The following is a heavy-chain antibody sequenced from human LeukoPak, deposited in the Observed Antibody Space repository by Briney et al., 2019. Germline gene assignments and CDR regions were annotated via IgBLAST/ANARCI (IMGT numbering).Heavy chain of an antibody. J-gene: IGHJ4*02. CDR2: INHSGST. V-gene: IGHV4-34*01. CDR1: GGSFSGYY. Sequence: SETLSLTCAVYGGSFSGYYWSWIRQPPGKGLEWIGEINHSGSTNHNPSLKSRVTISVDTSKNQFSLKLSSVTAADTAVYYCARGIYYGSGSYYNFPRFDYWGQGTLVTVSS. D-gene: IGHD3-10*01. CDR3: ARGIYYGSGSYYNFPRFDY.